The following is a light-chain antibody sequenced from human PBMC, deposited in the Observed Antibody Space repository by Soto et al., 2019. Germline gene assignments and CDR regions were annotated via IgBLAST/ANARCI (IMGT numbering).Light chain of an antibody. V-gene: IGLV2-14*01. CDR3: AAWDDSLNGWV. CDR1: SSDVGAYTS. J-gene: IGLJ3*02. Sequence: QSALTQPASVSGSPGQSITISCTGTSSDVGAYTSVSWYQQHPGKAPKLIIYEVSNRPPGVSTRFSGSKSASTASLTISGLQAEDEAHYYCAAWDDSLNGWVFGGGTKLTVL. CDR2: EVS.